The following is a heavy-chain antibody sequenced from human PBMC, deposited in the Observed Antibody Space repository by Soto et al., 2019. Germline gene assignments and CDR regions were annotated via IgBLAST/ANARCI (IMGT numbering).Heavy chain of an antibody. CDR2: INPNNGNT. D-gene: IGHD3-10*01. CDR3: ARTSSATRGGFDP. Sequence: WASVKVSCKASGYTFTSYDINWVRQATGQGLEWMGWINPNNGNTGYAQKFQGRVTMTRDTSINTAYMELSSLRSEDTAVYFCARTSSATRGGFDPWGQGTLVTVSS. CDR1: GYTFTSYD. J-gene: IGHJ5*02. V-gene: IGHV1-8*01.